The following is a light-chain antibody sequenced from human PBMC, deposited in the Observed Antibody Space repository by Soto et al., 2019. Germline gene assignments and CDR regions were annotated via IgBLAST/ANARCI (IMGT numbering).Light chain of an antibody. V-gene: IGKV3-20*01. CDR2: AAS. CDR3: QQFGSSPGFT. Sequence: EIVLTQSPGTLSLSPGERATLSCRASQSINNRYLAWYQQKPGQAPRLLIYAASSRVTGIPDRFSGSGSGTDFTLTISRLEPEEFAVYYCQQFGSSPGFTFGPGTKVDIK. J-gene: IGKJ3*01. CDR1: QSINNRY.